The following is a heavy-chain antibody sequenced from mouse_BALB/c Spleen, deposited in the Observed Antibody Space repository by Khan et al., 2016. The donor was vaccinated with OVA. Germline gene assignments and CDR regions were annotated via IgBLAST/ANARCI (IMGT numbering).Heavy chain of an antibody. CDR3: ARQGLRRLAKSFLAY. CDR1: GFTFSSYG. V-gene: IGHV5-6*01. CDR2: ISSGGSYT. Sequence: EVQLQESGGDLVKPGGSLKLSCAASGFTFSSYGMSWVRQTPDKRLEWVATISSGGSYTYYPDSVKGRFTISRDNAKNTLYLQMSSLKSEDTAMYYGARQGLRRLAKSFLAYWGQGTLVTVSA. J-gene: IGHJ3*01. D-gene: IGHD2-2*01.